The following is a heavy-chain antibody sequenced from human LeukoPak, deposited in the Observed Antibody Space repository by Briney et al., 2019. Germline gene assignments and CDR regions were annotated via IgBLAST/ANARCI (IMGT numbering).Heavy chain of an antibody. CDR3: ARTTEDTYYYYYYMDV. J-gene: IGHJ6*03. CDR1: GYTFTGYY. Sequence: ASVKVSCKASGYTFTGYYMHWVRQAPGQGLEWMGWINPNSGGTNYAQKFQGRVTMTRDTSISTAYMELSSLRSEDTAVYYCARTTEDTYYYYYYMDVWGKGTTVTVSS. D-gene: IGHD2-15*01. CDR2: INPNSGGT. V-gene: IGHV1-2*02.